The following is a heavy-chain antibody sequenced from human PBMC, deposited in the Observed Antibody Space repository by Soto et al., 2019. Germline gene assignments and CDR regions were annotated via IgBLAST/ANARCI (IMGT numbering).Heavy chain of an antibody. CDR3: AKDGAGYCSSTSCYPPWFDP. CDR2: ISYDGSNK. CDR1: GFTFSSYG. J-gene: IGHJ5*02. D-gene: IGHD2-2*01. V-gene: IGHV3-30*18. Sequence: GGSLRLSCAASGFTFSSYGMHWVRQAPGKGLEWVAVISYDGSNKYYADSVKGRFTISRDNSKNTLYLQMNSLRAEDTAVYYCAKDGAGYCSSTSCYPPWFDPWGQGTLVTVSS.